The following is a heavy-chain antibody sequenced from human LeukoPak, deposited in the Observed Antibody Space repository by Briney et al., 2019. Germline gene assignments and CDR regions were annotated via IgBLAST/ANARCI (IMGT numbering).Heavy chain of an antibody. V-gene: IGHV3-66*02. CDR3: ARAPYYYYYMDV. Sequence: GGSLRLSCAASGFTVSSNYMSWVRQAPGKGLEWVSVIYSGGSTYYADSVKGRFTISRDNSKNTLYLQMNSLRAEDTAVYYCARAPYYYYYMDVWGEGTTVTVSS. J-gene: IGHJ6*03. CDR1: GFTVSSNY. CDR2: IYSGGST.